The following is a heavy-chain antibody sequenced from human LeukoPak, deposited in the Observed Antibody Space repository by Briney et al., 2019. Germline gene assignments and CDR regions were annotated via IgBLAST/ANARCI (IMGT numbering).Heavy chain of an antibody. J-gene: IGHJ5*02. Sequence: SGTLSLTCAVSGGSISSSNWWSWVRQPPGKGLEWIGSIYYSGSTYYNPSLKSRVTISVDTSKNQFSLKLSSVTAADTAVYYCASSSWYRFGWFDPWGQGTLVTVSS. CDR1: GGSISSSNW. D-gene: IGHD6-13*01. V-gene: IGHV4-4*02. CDR2: IYYSGST. CDR3: ASSSWYRFGWFDP.